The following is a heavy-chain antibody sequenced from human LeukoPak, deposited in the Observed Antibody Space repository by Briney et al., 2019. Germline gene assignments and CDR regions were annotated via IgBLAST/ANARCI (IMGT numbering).Heavy chain of an antibody. V-gene: IGHV4-39*01. CDR1: GGSISSSSYY. Sequence: ETLSLTCTVSGGSISSSSYYWGWIRQPPGRGLEWIGTIYYTGSTYYNPSLKSRVTISVDTSKNQFSLKLSSVTAADTAVYYCARRGYNYGILDYWGQGTLVTASS. J-gene: IGHJ4*02. CDR2: IYYTGST. D-gene: IGHD5-18*01. CDR3: ARRGYNYGILDY.